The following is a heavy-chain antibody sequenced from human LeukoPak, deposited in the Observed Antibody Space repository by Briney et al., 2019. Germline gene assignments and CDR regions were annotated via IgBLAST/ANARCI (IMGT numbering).Heavy chain of an antibody. CDR3: ARGHSSSWYGFPDY. Sequence: GGSPRLSCAASGFVFDDYGMNWVRQVPGKGLEWVSGINWNGGTIGYADSVKGRLTISRDNAKNSLYLQMNSLRVEDTAFYYCARGHSSSWYGFPDYWGQGTLVTVSS. V-gene: IGHV3-20*04. D-gene: IGHD6-13*01. CDR1: GFVFDDYG. J-gene: IGHJ4*02. CDR2: INWNGGTI.